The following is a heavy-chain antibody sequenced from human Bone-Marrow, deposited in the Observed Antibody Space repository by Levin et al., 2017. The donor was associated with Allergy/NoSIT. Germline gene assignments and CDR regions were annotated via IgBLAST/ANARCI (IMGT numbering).Heavy chain of an antibody. CDR2: INSDGSIT. Sequence: GGSLRLSCAASGFTFSDYWMHWVRQVPGKGLVWVSHINSDGSITKYADAVKGRFTISRDNAKNTLYLQMNSLRPEDTAEYSCARAFQVLAAPADAYGMDVWGQGTTVTVSS. CDR3: ARAFQVLAAPADAYGMDV. D-gene: IGHD2-8*02. V-gene: IGHV3-74*03. J-gene: IGHJ6*02. CDR1: GFTFSDYW.